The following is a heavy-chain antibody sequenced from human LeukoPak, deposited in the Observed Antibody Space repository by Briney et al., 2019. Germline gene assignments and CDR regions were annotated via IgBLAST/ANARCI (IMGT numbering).Heavy chain of an antibody. D-gene: IGHD5-24*01. CDR3: AREEMATPHDAFDI. V-gene: IGHV3-11*05. CDR1: GFTFSDYY. Sequence: GGSLRLSCAASGFTFSDYYMSWIPQAPGKGREWFSYISSSSSYTKYADSVKGRLTISRDNAKNSLYLQMNSLRAEDTAVYYCAREEMATPHDAFDIWGQGTMVTVSS. J-gene: IGHJ3*02. CDR2: ISSSSSYT.